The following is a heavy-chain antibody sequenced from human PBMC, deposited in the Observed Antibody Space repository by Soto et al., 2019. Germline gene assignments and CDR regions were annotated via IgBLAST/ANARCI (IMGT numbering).Heavy chain of an antibody. J-gene: IGHJ6*04. Sequence: QVHLKESGPGVVKPSGTLSLTCTVSGVSIISNNWWSWVRQSPEKKLEWNGEIHFSGGTNDNPSLKSRLSISMDQSKNQFSLTLYSATAADTAVYYCARGGFGDTGVDLEAYHTLDVWGEGTAVSVSS. CDR2: IHFSGGT. CDR3: ARGGFGDTGVDLEAYHTLDV. CDR1: GVSIISNNW. V-gene: IGHV4-4*02. D-gene: IGHD3-3*01.